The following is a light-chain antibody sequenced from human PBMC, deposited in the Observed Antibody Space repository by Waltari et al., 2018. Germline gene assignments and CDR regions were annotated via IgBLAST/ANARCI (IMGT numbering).Light chain of an antibody. J-gene: IGKJ1*01. CDR2: AAS. Sequence: IVLTQSPGTLALSPGERATLSCRASQSVGRALAWYQQKPGQAPRLLIYAASSRATGISDKFSGSGSGTDFSLTISRVEPEDFAVYFCQMYVRLPVTFGQGTKVEVK. CDR3: QMYVRLPVT. CDR1: QSVGRA. V-gene: IGKV3-20*01.